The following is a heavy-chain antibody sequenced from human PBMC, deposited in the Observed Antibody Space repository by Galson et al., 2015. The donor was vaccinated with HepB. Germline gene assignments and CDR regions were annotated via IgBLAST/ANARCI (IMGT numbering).Heavy chain of an antibody. D-gene: IGHD3-16*01. CDR2: ISHSGST. CDR3: ARERYRALYYDKSRYFDL. Sequence: SETLSLTCAVHGGSLSGYYWSFIRQPPGKGLEWIGEISHSGSTNYNPSLESGVAISVDTSKNHFSLKLSSVTAADTAVYYCARERYRALYYDKSRYFDLWGRGTLVTVSS. V-gene: IGHV4-34*01. J-gene: IGHJ2*01. CDR1: GGSLSGYY.